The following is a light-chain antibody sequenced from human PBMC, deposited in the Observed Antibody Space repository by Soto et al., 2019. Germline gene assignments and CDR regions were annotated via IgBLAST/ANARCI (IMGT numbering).Light chain of an antibody. CDR2: DVS. Sequence: DIQMTQFPSTLYANVGARVIITCRASQSVNKWLAWYQQKPGEAPRLLIYDVSSLESGVPSRFSGSGSGTEFTLTIGSLQPEDSATYYCQEYASYMLTFGGGTKVGIK. CDR3: QEYASYMLT. CDR1: QSVNKW. V-gene: IGKV1-5*01. J-gene: IGKJ4*01.